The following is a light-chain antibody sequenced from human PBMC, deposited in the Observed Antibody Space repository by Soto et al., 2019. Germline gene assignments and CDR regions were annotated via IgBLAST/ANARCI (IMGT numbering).Light chain of an antibody. Sequence: QSALTQPASVSGSPGQSITITCTGTRSDVGGSKYVSWYQQHPGKAPKLMIFEVSDRPSGISYRFSGSKSGNTASLTISGVQGYRGAEFYCRLICRRRPWVFGGGTKLTVL. V-gene: IGLV2-14*01. CDR1: RSDVGGSKY. CDR3: RLICRRRPWV. J-gene: IGLJ3*02. CDR2: EVS.